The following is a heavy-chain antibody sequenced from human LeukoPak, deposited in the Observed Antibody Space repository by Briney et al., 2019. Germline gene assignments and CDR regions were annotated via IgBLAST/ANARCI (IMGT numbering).Heavy chain of an antibody. Sequence: GGSLRLSCAASGFSVSNAWMNWLRQAPGKGLEWISRVSLSGANKYYADSVRGRFTVSRDNTQSSVYLHMTSLRVDDTAVYYCARRSAHDYWGQGTLVTVSS. CDR3: ARRSAHDY. CDR2: VSLSGANK. V-gene: IGHV3-48*04. CDR1: GFSVSNAW. J-gene: IGHJ4*02.